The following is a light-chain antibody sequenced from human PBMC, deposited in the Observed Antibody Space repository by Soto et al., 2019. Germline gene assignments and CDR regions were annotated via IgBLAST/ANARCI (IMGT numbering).Light chain of an antibody. CDR2: EVS. CDR1: SSDVGGYNY. CDR3: SSYTSSSIDYV. J-gene: IGLJ1*01. Sequence: QSVLTQPPSASGSPGQSITISCTGTSSDVGGYNYVSWYQQHPGKAPKLMIYEVSNRPSGVSNRFSGSKSGNTASLTIPGLQAEDEADYYCSSYTSSSIDYVFGTGTKVTVL. V-gene: IGLV2-14*01.